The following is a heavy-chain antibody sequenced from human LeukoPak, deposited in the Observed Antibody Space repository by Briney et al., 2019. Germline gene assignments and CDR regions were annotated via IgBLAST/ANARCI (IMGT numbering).Heavy chain of an antibody. J-gene: IGHJ6*02. CDR2: ISHRGST. Sequence: SETLSLTCVVYGASFSDYYWWSWIRQPPGRRLEWIGEISHRGSTKYNPSLKSRVTISLDTSKSRFSLKVNSLTAADTAVYYCARVPAVDGNYYYYYGLDVWGQGTTVTVSS. D-gene: IGHD2-2*01. V-gene: IGHV4-34*01. CDR1: GASFSDYY. CDR3: ARVPAVDGNYYYYYGLDV.